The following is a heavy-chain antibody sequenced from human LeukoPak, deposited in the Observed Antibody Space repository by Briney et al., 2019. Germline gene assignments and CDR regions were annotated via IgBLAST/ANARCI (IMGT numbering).Heavy chain of an antibody. CDR2: ISAYNGNT. CDR1: GYTFTSYG. D-gene: IGHD6-13*01. CDR3: ARSKGYSSSWYGPFDP. Sequence: ASVKVSCKAPGYTFTSYGISWVRQAPGQGLEWMGWISAYNGNTNYAQKLQGRVTMTTDTSTSTAYMELRRLRSDDTAVYYCARSKGYSSSWYGPFDPWGQGTLVTVSS. J-gene: IGHJ5*02. V-gene: IGHV1-18*01.